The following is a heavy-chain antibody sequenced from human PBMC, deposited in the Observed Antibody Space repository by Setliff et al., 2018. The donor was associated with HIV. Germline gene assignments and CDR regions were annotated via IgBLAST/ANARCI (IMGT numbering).Heavy chain of an antibody. CDR3: ARVGVGATVFFDY. J-gene: IGHJ4*02. V-gene: IGHV3-7*01. D-gene: IGHD1-26*01. CDR1: GFTFTNYY. Sequence: GGSLRLSCAASGFTFTNYYMSWIRQAPGKGLEWVAKIKQDGSDKYYVDSVKGRFTISRDNAKNSLYLQMNSLRVEDTAVYYCARVGVGATVFFDYWGQGTLVTVSS. CDR2: IKQDGSDK.